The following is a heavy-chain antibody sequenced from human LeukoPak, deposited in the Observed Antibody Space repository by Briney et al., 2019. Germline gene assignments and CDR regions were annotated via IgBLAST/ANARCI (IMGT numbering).Heavy chain of an antibody. V-gene: IGHV3-21*04. J-gene: IGHJ6*03. Sequence: AGGSLRLSCAASGFTFSSYSMNWVRQAPGKGLEWVSSISSSSSYIYYADSVKGRFTISRDNAKNSLYLQMNSLRAEDTAVYYCAKGYCSSTSCYGAGYSYGSGPYYYYYMDVWGKGTTVTVSS. CDR1: GFTFSSYS. CDR2: ISSSSSYI. D-gene: IGHD2-2*01. CDR3: AKGYCSSTSCYGAGYSYGSGPYYYYYMDV.